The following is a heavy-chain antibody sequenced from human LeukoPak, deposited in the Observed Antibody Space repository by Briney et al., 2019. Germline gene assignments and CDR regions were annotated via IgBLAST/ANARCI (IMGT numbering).Heavy chain of an antibody. CDR3: ARGLGYCSGGSCYSDFDY. D-gene: IGHD2-15*01. V-gene: IGHV2-70*04. CDR2: IDWDDDK. Sequence: SGTALVKPTQTLTLTCTFSGFSLSTSGIRVSWIRQPPGKALEGLARIDWDDDKFYSTSLKTRLTISKDTSKNQVVLTMTNMDPVDTATYYCARGLGYCSGGSCYSDFDYWGQGTLVTVSS. CDR1: GFSLSTSGIR. J-gene: IGHJ4*02.